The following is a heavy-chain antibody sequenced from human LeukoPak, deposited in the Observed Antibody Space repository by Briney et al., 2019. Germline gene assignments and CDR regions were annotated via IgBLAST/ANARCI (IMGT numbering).Heavy chain of an antibody. CDR1: GYTFTSYG. J-gene: IGHJ4*02. D-gene: IGHD3-3*01. Sequence: ASVKVSCKASGYTFTSYGISWVRQAPGQGLEWMGWISAYNGNTNYVQKLQGRVTMTTDTSTSTAYMELRSLRSDDTAVYYCARTGRGYDFWSGYYTHWGQGTLVTVSS. V-gene: IGHV1-18*01. CDR3: ARTGRGYDFWSGYYTH. CDR2: ISAYNGNT.